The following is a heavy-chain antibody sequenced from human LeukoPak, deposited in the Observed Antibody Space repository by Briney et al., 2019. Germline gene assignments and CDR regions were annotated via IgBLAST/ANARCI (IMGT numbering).Heavy chain of an antibody. J-gene: IGHJ3*02. D-gene: IGHD6-13*01. V-gene: IGHV3-21*01. CDR1: GFTFSSYS. CDR2: ISSSSSYI. Sequence: GGSLRLSCAASGFTFSSYSMNWVRQAPGKGLEWVSSISSSSSYIYYADSVKGRFTISRDNAKNSLYLQMNSLRAEDTAVYYCARTYSSSWYRPSTDAFGIWGQGTMVTVSS. CDR3: ARTYSSSWYRPSTDAFGI.